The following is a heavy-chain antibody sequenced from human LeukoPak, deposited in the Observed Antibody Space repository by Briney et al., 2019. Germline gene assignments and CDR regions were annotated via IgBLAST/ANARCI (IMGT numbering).Heavy chain of an antibody. Sequence: ASVKVSCKASGGTFSSYAISWVRQAPGQGLEWRGGIIPIFGTANYAQKFQGRVTITADESTSTAYMELSSLRSEDTAVYYCVRVGDRVNWFDPWGQGTLVTVSS. CDR2: IIPIFGTA. V-gene: IGHV1-69*13. D-gene: IGHD4-17*01. CDR3: VRVGDRVNWFDP. CDR1: GGTFSSYA. J-gene: IGHJ5*02.